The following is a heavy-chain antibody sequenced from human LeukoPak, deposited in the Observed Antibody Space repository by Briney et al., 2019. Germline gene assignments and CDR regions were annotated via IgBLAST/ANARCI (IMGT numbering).Heavy chain of an antibody. Sequence: ASVKVSCKASGGTFSSYAISWVRQAPGQGFEWMGGIIPIFGTANYAQKFQGRVTITADESTSTAYMELSSLRSEDTAVYYCARSPGGSPGYYYYYMDVWGKGTTVTVSS. CDR3: ARSPGGSPGYYYYYMDV. D-gene: IGHD1-14*01. CDR2: IIPIFGTA. CDR1: GGTFSSYA. V-gene: IGHV1-69*13. J-gene: IGHJ6*03.